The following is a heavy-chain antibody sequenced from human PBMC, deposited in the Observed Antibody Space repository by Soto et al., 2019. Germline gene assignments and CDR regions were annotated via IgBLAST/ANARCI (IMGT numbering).Heavy chain of an antibody. D-gene: IGHD3-22*01. V-gene: IGHV2-5*02. CDR2: IYWDDDK. J-gene: IGHJ3*02. Sequence: SGSTLVNPTQTLTLPCTFSGVSLSTSGVGVGWIRQPPGKALEWLALIYWDDDKRYSTSLKTRLTISKDTSKNQVVLTMTNMDPVDTATYYCARYYYDSSGYRVNAFDIWGQGTMVTVSS. CDR3: ARYYYDSSGYRVNAFDI. CDR1: GVSLSTSGVG.